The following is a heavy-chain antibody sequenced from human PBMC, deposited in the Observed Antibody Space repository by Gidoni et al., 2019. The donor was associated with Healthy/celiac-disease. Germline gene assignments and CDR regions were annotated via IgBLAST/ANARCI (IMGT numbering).Heavy chain of an antibody. D-gene: IGHD1-26*01. CDR3: ARGPGWALYYFDY. CDR1: VGSFSGYY. Sequence: QVQLQQWGAGLLKPSETLSLTCAVYVGSFSGYYWSWIRQPPGKGLEWIGEINHSGRTNDNPSLKSRVTISVDTAKNQCSLKLSSVTAADTAVYYCARGPGWALYYFDYWGQGTLVTVSS. CDR2: INHSGRT. V-gene: IGHV4-34*01. J-gene: IGHJ4*02.